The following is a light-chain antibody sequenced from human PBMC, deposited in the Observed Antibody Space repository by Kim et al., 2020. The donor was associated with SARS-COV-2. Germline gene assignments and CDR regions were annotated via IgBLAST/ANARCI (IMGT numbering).Light chain of an antibody. J-gene: IGLJ3*02. Sequence: LGQTVRITCQGDSLRSYYASWYQQKPGQAPVLVIYGKNNRPSGIPDRFSGSSSGNTASLTITGAQAEDEADYYCNSRDSSGNRWVFGGGTQLTVL. CDR1: SLRSYY. CDR2: GKN. V-gene: IGLV3-19*01. CDR3: NSRDSSGNRWV.